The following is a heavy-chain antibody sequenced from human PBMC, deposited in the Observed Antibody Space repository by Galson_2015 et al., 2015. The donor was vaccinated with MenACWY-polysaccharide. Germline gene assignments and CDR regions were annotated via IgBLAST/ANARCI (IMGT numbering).Heavy chain of an antibody. CDR2: IQYDGSKI. CDR1: GSRFSHSG. J-gene: IGHJ3*02. Sequence: SLRLSCAASGSRFSHSGMHWVRQAPGKGLEWVAVIQYDGSKIVYADSVKGRFTISRDNSKNPLFLEMNSLGAEDTAVYYCAREGSRIVFHAFDTWGQGTMVTVSS. D-gene: IGHD6-13*01. V-gene: IGHV3-33*01. CDR3: AREGSRIVFHAFDT.